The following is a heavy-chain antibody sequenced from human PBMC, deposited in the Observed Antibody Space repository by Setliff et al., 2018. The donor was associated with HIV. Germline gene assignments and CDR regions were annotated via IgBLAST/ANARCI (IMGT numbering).Heavy chain of an antibody. CDR2: IHTNTGDP. CDR1: NYTFTNYA. Sequence: ASVKVSCKASNYTFTNYAITWVRQAPGQRPEWVGWIHTNTGDPTYAQGFSGRFVFSFDTSVSTAYLQISGLKAEDTAVYYCATRGEQLYFYGMDVWGQGTTVTVSS. J-gene: IGHJ6*02. CDR3: ATRGEQLYFYGMDV. D-gene: IGHD1-26*01. V-gene: IGHV7-4-1*02.